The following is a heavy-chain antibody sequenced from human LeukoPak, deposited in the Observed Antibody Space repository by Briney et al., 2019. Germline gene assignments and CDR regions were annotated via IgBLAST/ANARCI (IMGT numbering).Heavy chain of an antibody. CDR3: TRSLSGYDYSPDY. V-gene: IGHV3-74*03. CDR2: INSDGSST. J-gene: IGHJ4*02. D-gene: IGHD6-25*01. CDR1: GFTFSSYW. Sequence: PGGSLRLXCAASGFTFSSYWMHWVRQAPGKGLVWVSRINSDGSSTAYADSVKGRLTISRDNAKNTLYLQMNSLRAEDTAVYYCTRSLSGYDYSPDYWGQGTLVTVSS.